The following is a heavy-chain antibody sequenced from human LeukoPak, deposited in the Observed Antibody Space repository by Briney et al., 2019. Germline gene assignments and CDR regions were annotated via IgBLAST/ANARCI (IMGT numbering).Heavy chain of an antibody. V-gene: IGHV3-74*01. CDR2: INNDGSST. CDR3: AREPSIKLVFPPAIEDY. D-gene: IGHD2-2*01. Sequence: GGSLRLSCAASGFTFSTFWMQWVRQVPGKGLVWVARINNDGSSTSYADSVKGRFTISRDNTKDTLSLQMNSLRAEDTALYYCAREPSIKLVFPPAIEDYWGQGTLVTVSS. CDR1: GFTFSTFW. J-gene: IGHJ4*02.